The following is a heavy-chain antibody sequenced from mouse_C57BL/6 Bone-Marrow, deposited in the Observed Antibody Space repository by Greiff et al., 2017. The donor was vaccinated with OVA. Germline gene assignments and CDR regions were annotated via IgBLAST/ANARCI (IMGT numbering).Heavy chain of an antibody. D-gene: IGHD3-1*01. CDR3: ARRGAPWYFDV. CDR1: GFTFSDYY. CDR2: ISNGGGST. V-gene: IGHV5-12*01. Sequence: EVQVVESGGGLVQPGGSLKLSCAASGFTFSDYYMYWVRQTPEKRLEWVAYISNGGGSTYYPDTVKGRFTISRDNAKNTLYLQMSRLKSEDTAMYYCARRGAPWYFDVWGTGTTVTVSS. J-gene: IGHJ1*03.